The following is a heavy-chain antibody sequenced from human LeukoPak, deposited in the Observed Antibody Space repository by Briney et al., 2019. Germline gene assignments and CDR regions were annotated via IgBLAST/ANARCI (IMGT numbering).Heavy chain of an antibody. Sequence: SETLSLTCTVSGVSISSDYWSWIRQPPGKRLEWIGYIYYTGTTKYNPSLESRVTVSVDTSKNQFSLKLTSVTAADTAVYYCARHKPTAPFDYWGQGTQVTVSS. CDR1: GVSISSDY. J-gene: IGHJ4*02. CDR3: ARHKPTAPFDY. D-gene: IGHD1-1*01. CDR2: IYYTGTT. V-gene: IGHV4-59*01.